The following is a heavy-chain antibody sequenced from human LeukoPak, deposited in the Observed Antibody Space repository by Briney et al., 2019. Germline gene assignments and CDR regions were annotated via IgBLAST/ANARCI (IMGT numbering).Heavy chain of an antibody. CDR2: IIPIFGTA. V-gene: IGHV1-69*05. CDR3: ARGGLSSNYYYYYYMDV. Sequence: GSSVKVSCKASGGTFSSYAISWVRQAPGQGLEWMGGIIPIFGTANYAQKFQGRVTITTDESTSTAYMELSSLRSEDTAVYYCARGGLSSNYYYYYYMDVWGKGTTVTVSS. D-gene: IGHD4-11*01. J-gene: IGHJ6*03. CDR1: GGTFSSYA.